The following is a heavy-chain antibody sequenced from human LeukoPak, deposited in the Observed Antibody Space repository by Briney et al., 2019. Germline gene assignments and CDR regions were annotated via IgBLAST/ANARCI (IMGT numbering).Heavy chain of an antibody. CDR2: IKSKDVGGTT. J-gene: IGHJ5*02. CDR1: GFTFNNAW. Sequence: GGSLRLSCAASGFTFNNAWMNWVRQAPGKGLEWVGRIKSKDVGGTTDYAAPVKGRFTISRDDSKNTVYLQMNSLKIEDTAVYYCTSHAAFDPWGQGTLVTVSS. V-gene: IGHV3-15*01. CDR3: TSHAAFDP.